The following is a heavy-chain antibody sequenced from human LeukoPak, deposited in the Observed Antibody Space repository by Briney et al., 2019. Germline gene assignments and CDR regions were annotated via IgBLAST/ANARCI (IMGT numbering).Heavy chain of an antibody. V-gene: IGHV3-48*04. J-gene: IGHJ4*02. CDR2: ISSSGSTI. CDR3: ARDPYSNYVSYRDY. CDR1: GFTFSSYG. Sequence: GGTLRLSCAASGFTFSSYGMSWVRQAPGKGLEWVSYISSSGSTIYYADSVKGRFTISRDNAKNSLYLQMNSLRAEDTALYYCARDPYSNYVSYRDYWGQGTLVTVSS. D-gene: IGHD4-11*01.